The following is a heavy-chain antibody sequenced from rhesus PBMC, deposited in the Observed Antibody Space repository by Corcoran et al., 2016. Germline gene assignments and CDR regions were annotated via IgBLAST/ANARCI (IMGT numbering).Heavy chain of an antibody. Sequence: QLQLQESGPGLVEPSETLSLTCTVSGASLSRNWWSWIRQPPGKGLDGIGEINANSGSTNYNPSLKSRLTISKDASKNQVSLRLSFVTAADTAIYYCARHGEPMFDYWGQGVLVTVSS. CDR1: GASLSRNW. V-gene: IGHV4-80*01. D-gene: IGHD1-44*01. CDR3: ARHGEPMFDY. CDR2: INANSGST. J-gene: IGHJ4*01.